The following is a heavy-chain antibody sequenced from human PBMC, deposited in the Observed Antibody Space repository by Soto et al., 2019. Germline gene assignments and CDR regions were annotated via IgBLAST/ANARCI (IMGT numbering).Heavy chain of an antibody. CDR2: ISSSSSTI. D-gene: IGHD3-3*01. Sequence: PGGPLRLSCAASGFTFSSYSMNWVRQAPGKGLEWVSYISSSSSTIYYADSVKGRFTISRDNAKNSLYLQMNSLRDEDTAVYYCAAPWTTYYYYYGMDVWGQGTTVTVSS. V-gene: IGHV3-48*02. J-gene: IGHJ6*02. CDR3: AAPWTTYYYYYGMDV. CDR1: GFTFSSYS.